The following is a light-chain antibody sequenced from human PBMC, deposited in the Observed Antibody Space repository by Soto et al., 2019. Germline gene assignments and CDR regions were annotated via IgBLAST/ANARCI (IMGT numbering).Light chain of an antibody. CDR2: TAS. CDR1: QDISSW. V-gene: IGKV1D-12*01. J-gene: IGKJ4*01. CDR3: QQSNTLVT. Sequence: DIYLTQSPSSVSASVGDSVTITCRASQDISSWLAWYQQKPGKAPKLLIYTASLLESGVPSRFSGSGFGTDFTLTVSSLQPEDVVTYYCQQSNTLVTFGGGTKVEI.